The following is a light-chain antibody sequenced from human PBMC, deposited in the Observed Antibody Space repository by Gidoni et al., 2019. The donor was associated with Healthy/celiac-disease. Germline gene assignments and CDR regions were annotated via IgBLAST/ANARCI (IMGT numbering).Light chain of an antibody. CDR1: QSISSY. Sequence: DIEMSQPPSSLSASVGDRVTITCRASQSISSYFNWYQQKPGKAPKLLIYAASSLQRGVPSMFSGSGSGTDFTLTISMLPPEVFATYYCQQSYSTPLTFGGGTKVEIK. V-gene: IGKV1-39*01. CDR2: AAS. CDR3: QQSYSTPLT. J-gene: IGKJ4*02.